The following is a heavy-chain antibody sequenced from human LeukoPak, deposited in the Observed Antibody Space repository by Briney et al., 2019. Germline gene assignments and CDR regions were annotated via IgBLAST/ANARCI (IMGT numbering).Heavy chain of an antibody. J-gene: IGHJ4*02. CDR3: ALAPNSDWFDF. Sequence: SETLSLTCTVSGDSTSNFYWNWIRQSPGKGLEWIGNIDYSGSSVYNPSLKSRGTISIDTSSRQFSLKLNSVTAADTAVYFCALAPNSDWFDFWGPGTLVTVSS. D-gene: IGHD3-9*01. V-gene: IGHV4-59*03. CDR1: GDSTSNFY. CDR2: IDYSGSS.